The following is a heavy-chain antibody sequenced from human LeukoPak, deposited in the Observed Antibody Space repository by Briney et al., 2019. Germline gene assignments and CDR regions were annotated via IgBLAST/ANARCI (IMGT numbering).Heavy chain of an antibody. D-gene: IGHD5-24*01. CDR1: GFTFSSYA. Sequence: GGSLRLSCAASGFTFSSYAMNWVRQAPGKGLEWVSTVSSSGGITYYADSVKGRFTISRDNSKNTLYLQMNSLRAEDTAVYYCANEGWLQFSDYWGQGTLVTVSS. J-gene: IGHJ4*02. CDR2: VSSSGGIT. V-gene: IGHV3-23*01. CDR3: ANEGWLQFSDY.